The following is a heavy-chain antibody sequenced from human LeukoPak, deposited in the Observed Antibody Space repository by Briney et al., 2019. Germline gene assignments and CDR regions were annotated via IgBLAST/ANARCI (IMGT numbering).Heavy chain of an antibody. CDR3: ARTYSGTSLFDY. CDR1: GYFISSAYY. J-gene: IGHJ4*02. CDR2: FFHSGST. Sequence: SETLSLTCTVSGYFISSAYYWGWVRQPPGKGLEWIGTFFHSGSTYYNPSLKSRVTMSVDTSKNQFSLKLSSVTAADTAVYYCARTYSGTSLFDYWGQGTLVTVSS. V-gene: IGHV4-38-2*02. D-gene: IGHD1-26*01.